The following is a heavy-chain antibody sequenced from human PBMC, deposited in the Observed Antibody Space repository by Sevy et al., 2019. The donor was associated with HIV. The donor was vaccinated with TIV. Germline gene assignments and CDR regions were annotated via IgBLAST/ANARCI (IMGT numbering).Heavy chain of an antibody. D-gene: IGHD5-18*01. J-gene: IGHJ5*02. CDR1: GGAFSSYA. Sequence: ASVKVSCKASGGAFSSYAISWVRQAPGQGLEWMGGIIPIFGTANYAQKFQGRVTITADESTSTAYMELSSLRSEDTAVYYCARKAGDTADTWGQGTLVTVSS. V-gene: IGHV1-69*13. CDR3: ARKAGDTADT. CDR2: IIPIFGTA.